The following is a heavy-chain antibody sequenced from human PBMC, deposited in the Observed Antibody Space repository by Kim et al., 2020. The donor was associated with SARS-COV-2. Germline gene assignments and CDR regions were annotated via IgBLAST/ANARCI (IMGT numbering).Heavy chain of an antibody. CDR3: ARGGGSYFFSLDY. V-gene: IGHV3-30*01. D-gene: IGHD1-26*01. J-gene: IGHJ4*02. Sequence: YADSGKGRFTISRDNSKNTLYLQMNSLRAEDTAVYYCARGGGSYFFSLDYWGQGTLVTVSS.